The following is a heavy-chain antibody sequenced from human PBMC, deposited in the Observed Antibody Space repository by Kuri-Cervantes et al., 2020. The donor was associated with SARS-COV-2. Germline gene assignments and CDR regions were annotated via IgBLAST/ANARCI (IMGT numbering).Heavy chain of an antibody. CDR2: IWYDGSNK. J-gene: IGHJ5*02. V-gene: IGHV3-33*01. Sequence: GESLKISCAASGFTFSSYGMHWVRQAPGKGLEWVAVIWYDGSNKYYADSVKGRFTISRDNPKNTLYLQMNSLRAEDTAVYYCARQMMSSITIFGVVITRNWFDPWGQGTLVTVSS. CDR1: GFTFSSYG. CDR3: ARQMMSSITIFGVVITRNWFDP. D-gene: IGHD3-3*01.